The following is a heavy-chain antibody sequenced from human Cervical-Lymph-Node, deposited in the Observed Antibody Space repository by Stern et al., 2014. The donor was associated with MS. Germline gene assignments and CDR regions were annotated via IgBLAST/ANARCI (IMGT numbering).Heavy chain of an antibody. V-gene: IGHV5-51*03. Sequence: EMQLVESGAEVKKPGESLKISCKGSGYSFATYWIGWVRQMPGKGLEWMGIIYPGDSDTRYSPSFQGPVPISADKSISPAYLHWSSLKASDTAMYYCARPGDDTAKYGLDVWGQGTTVTVSS. D-gene: IGHD5-18*01. J-gene: IGHJ6*02. CDR1: GYSFATYW. CDR3: ARPGDDTAKYGLDV. CDR2: IYPGDSDT.